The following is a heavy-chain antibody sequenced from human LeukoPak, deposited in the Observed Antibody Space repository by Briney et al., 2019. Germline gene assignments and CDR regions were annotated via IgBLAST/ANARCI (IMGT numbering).Heavy chain of an antibody. CDR1: GFTFSDYY. Sequence: GGSLRLSCAASGFTFSDYYMSWSRQAPGRGLEWVSYISSSGSTIYYADSVKGRFTISRDNAKNSLYLQMNSLRAEDTAVYYCARGELRLDFDYWGQGTLVTVSS. J-gene: IGHJ4*02. CDR3: ARGELRLDFDY. V-gene: IGHV3-11*04. D-gene: IGHD1-7*01. CDR2: ISSSGSTI.